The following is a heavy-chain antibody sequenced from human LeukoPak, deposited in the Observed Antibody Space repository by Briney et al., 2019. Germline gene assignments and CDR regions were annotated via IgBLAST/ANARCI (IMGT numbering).Heavy chain of an antibody. CDR2: INSDGSEG. V-gene: IGHV3-7*03. J-gene: IGHJ3*01. D-gene: IGHD6-6*01. Sequence: GGSLRLSCAVSGFTFSGFWVSWSRQAPGKGLEWVASINSDGSEGYYADVVKGRFTISRDNAKNSLYLQINSLRAEDTAVYYCARSSYSSSSSVWGQGTMVTVSS. CDR3: ARSSYSSSSSV. CDR1: GFTFSGFW.